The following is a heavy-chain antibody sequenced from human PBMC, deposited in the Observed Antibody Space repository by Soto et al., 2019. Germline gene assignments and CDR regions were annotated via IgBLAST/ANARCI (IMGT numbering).Heavy chain of an antibody. Sequence: SESLSLTCAVYGGSFSDYYWSWIRQPPGKGLEWIGEINHSGSTNYNPSLKSRVTISVDTSKNQFSLKLSSVTAADTAVYYCARGLLAVAGTGDGRDYWGQGTLVTVSS. D-gene: IGHD6-19*01. CDR1: GGSFSDYY. V-gene: IGHV4-34*01. CDR3: ARGLLAVAGTGDGRDY. CDR2: INHSGST. J-gene: IGHJ4*02.